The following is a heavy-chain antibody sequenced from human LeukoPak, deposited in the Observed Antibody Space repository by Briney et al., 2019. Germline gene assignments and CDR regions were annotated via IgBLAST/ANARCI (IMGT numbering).Heavy chain of an antibody. CDR3: ARGGGMLRFLEWLSSRGMDV. J-gene: IGHJ6*02. CDR2: IKQDGSEK. V-gene: IGHV3-7*01. Sequence: GGSLRLSCAASGLTFSSYWMSWVRQAPGKGLEWVANIKQDGSEKYYVDSVKGRFTISRDNAKNSLYLQMNSLRAEDTAVYYCARGGGMLRFLEWLSSRGMDVWGQGTTVTVSS. D-gene: IGHD3-3*01. CDR1: GLTFSSYW.